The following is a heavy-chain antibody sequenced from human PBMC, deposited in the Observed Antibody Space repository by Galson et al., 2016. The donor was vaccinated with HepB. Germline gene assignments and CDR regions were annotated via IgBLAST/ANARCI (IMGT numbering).Heavy chain of an antibody. CDR2: IYYSGST. CDR1: GGSISSYY. D-gene: IGHD5-12*01. J-gene: IGHJ6*04. V-gene: IGHV4-39*01. Sequence: SETLSLTCTVSGGSISSYYWGWIRQPAGKGLEWIGSIYYSGSTYYNPSLKSRVTISLDKSKNQFSLYLYSVTAAATVVYYCARQTGGYGTLGSAYYYGVDVWGEGTTVTVSS. CDR3: ARQTGGYGTLGSAYYYGVDV.